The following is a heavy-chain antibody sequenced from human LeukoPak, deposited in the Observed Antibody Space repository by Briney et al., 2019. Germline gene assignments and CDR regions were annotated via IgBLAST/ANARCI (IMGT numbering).Heavy chain of an antibody. V-gene: IGHV3-20*04. CDR3: ARVKGSGYRNSIDY. J-gene: IGHJ4*02. Sequence: GGSLRVSCAASGFTFDDYAMNWVRQALGKGLEWVSGINWNGGSTDYRDSVKGRFTIARDNAKNSLYLQMNSLRAEDTALYYCARVKGSGYRNSIDYWGQGTLVTVSS. D-gene: IGHD3-3*01. CDR2: INWNGGST. CDR1: GFTFDDYA.